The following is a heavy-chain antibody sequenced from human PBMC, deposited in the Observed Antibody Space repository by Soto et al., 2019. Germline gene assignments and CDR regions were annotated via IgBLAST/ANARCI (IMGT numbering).Heavy chain of an antibody. J-gene: IGHJ6*02. Sequence: GGSLRLSCAASGFTFSSYAMHWVRQAPGKGLEWVAVISYDGSNKYYADSVKGRFTISRDNSKNTLYLQMNSLRAEDTAVYYCARVRDNYANYYYYGMDVWGQGTTVTVSS. CDR3: ARVRDNYANYYYYGMDV. CDR2: ISYDGSNK. CDR1: GFTFSSYA. D-gene: IGHD3-16*01. V-gene: IGHV3-30-3*01.